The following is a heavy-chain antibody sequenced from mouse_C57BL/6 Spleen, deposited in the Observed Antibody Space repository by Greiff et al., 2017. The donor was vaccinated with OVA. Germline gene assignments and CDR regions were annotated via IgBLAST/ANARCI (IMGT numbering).Heavy chain of an antibody. CDR1: GYAFSSSW. CDR2: IYPGDGDT. CDR3: ARSEAYYGSSYKNYFDY. D-gene: IGHD1-1*01. J-gene: IGHJ2*01. V-gene: IGHV1-82*01. Sequence: VQLQQSGPELVKPGASVKISCKASGYAFSSSWMNWVKQRPGKGLEWIGRIYPGDGDTNYNGKFKGKATLTADKSSSTADMQLSSLTSEDSAVYFCARSEAYYGSSYKNYFDYWGQGTTLTVSS.